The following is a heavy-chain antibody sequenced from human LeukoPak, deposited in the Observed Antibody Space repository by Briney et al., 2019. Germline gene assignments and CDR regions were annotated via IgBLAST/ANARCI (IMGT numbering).Heavy chain of an antibody. J-gene: IGHJ2*01. CDR1: GFTFSTYW. V-gene: IGHV3-7*03. CDR3: ARAEWSNWYFDL. CDR2: MKQDGSEK. Sequence: GESLRLSCAASGFTFSTYWMNWVRQAPGKGLEWVANMKQDGSEKYYVDSVKGRFTLSRDSAKNSLYLQMNSLRAEDTAVYYCARAEWSNWYFDLWGRGTLVTVSS. D-gene: IGHD3-3*01.